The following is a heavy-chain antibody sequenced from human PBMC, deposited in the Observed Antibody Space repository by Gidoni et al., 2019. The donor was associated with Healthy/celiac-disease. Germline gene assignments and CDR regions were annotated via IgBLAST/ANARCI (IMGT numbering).Heavy chain of an antibody. D-gene: IGHD3-22*01. Sequence: EVQLVESGGGLVQPGGSLKLSCAASGFTFSGSAMHWVRQASGKGLEWVGRIRSKANSYATAYAASVKGRFTISRDDSKNTAYLQMNSLKTEDTAVYYCTRHVRDYYDSSGDFPPDYWGQGTLVTVSS. V-gene: IGHV3-73*02. CDR1: GFTFSGSA. J-gene: IGHJ4*02. CDR2: IRSKANSYAT. CDR3: TRHVRDYYDSSGDFPPDY.